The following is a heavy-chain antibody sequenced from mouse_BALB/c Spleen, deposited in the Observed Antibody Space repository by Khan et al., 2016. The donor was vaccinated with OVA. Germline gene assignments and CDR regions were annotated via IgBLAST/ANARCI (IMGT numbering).Heavy chain of an antibody. CDR3: ATHLSGAFAY. CDR2: ISSDGDYT. Sequence: DVRLVESGGDLVKSGGSLKLSCAASGFTFSPYSMSWVRQTPDKRLEWVATISSDGDYTYYPDSVKGRFNISRDKDKNNLYLQMRSLRSEDTAIXYCATHLSGAFAYWGQGTLVTVSA. J-gene: IGHJ3*01. D-gene: IGHD4-1*01. CDR1: GFTFSPYS. V-gene: IGHV5-6*02.